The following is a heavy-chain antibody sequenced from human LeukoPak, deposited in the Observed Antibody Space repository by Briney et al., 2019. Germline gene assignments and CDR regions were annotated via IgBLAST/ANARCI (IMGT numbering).Heavy chain of an antibody. D-gene: IGHD6-6*01. CDR1: GYSFTGYW. CDR3: IATIDYSCSSVSSYFDY. J-gene: IGHJ4*02. Sequence: GESLKISCKGSGYSFTGYWIGWVRQMPGKGLEWMGIIYPADSDTRYSPSFQGQVTISADKSISTAYLQWSSLKASDTAMYYCIATIDYSCSSVSSYFDYWGQGTLVTVSS. V-gene: IGHV5-51*01. CDR2: IYPADSDT.